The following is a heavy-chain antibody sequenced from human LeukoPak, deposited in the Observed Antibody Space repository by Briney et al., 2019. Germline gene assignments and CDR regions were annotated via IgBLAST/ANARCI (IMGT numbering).Heavy chain of an antibody. V-gene: IGHV3-9*01. D-gene: IGHD6-19*01. J-gene: IGHJ3*02. CDR3: AKDQQWLVGSPPGNAFDI. CDR2: ISWNSGSI. Sequence: SLRLSCAASGFTFDDYAMHWVRQAPGKGLEWVSGISWNSGSIGYADSVKGRLTISRDNAKNSLYLQMNSLRAEDTALYYCAKDQQWLVGSPPGNAFDIWGQGTMVTVSS. CDR1: GFTFDDYA.